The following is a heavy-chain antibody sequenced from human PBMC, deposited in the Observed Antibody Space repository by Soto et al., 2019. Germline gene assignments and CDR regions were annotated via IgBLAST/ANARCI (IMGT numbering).Heavy chain of an antibody. CDR3: VRDSDGSGSYYTDY. Sequence: RASVKVSFKASGYTFSLYGIHWVRQAPGQGLEWMGWTRPNNGNTKYAQNLQGRVTMTTDTSTSTAYMELRSPRPADTAVYCCVRDSDGSGSYYTDYWGQGTMVTVSS. V-gene: IGHV1-18*01. CDR2: TRPNNGNT. J-gene: IGHJ4*02. CDR1: GYTFSLYG. D-gene: IGHD3-10*01.